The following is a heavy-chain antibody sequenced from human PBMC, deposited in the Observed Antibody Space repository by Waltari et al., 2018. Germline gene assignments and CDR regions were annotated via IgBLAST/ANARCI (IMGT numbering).Heavy chain of an antibody. D-gene: IGHD6-19*01. Sequence: EVQLVESGGDLVQPGGSLRLSCAASGFTFSTYGMRWMRQAPGKGLEWVANINQAGTDKYYVDSVKGRFTISRDNARNSLYLQMSSLRVEDTAFYYCARASAVPGTRDYWGQGTLVTVSS. CDR1: GFTFSTYG. J-gene: IGHJ4*02. CDR3: ARASAVPGTRDY. CDR2: INQAGTDK. V-gene: IGHV3-7*01.